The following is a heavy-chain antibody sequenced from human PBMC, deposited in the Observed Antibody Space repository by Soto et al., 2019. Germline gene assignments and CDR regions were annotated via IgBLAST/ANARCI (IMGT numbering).Heavy chain of an antibody. CDR1: GSSLSRYY. CDR2: IYYSGRT. J-gene: IGHJ4*02. D-gene: IGHD2-2*01. Sequence: SETLSLTCTLSGSSLSRYYWCWIRQPPRKGLEWIGYIYYSGRTNYNPSLKSRGTLSVDTSKNQFSLRLSSVTAADTAVYYCARRFAYCGSTSCYGEYCFDYWGQGTLVTVSS. V-gene: IGHV4-59*08. CDR3: ARRFAYCGSTSCYGEYCFDY.